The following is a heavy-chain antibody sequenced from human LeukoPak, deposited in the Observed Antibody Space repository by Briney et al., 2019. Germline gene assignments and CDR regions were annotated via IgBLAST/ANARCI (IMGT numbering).Heavy chain of an antibody. D-gene: IGHD3-10*01. CDR2: INAGNGNT. CDR1: GYTFTNYA. V-gene: IGHV1-3*01. CDR3: ARGSYYYGSGSFMGSDS. J-gene: IGHJ4*02. Sequence: ASVKVFCKASGYTFTNYAMHWVRQAPGQRPEWMGWINAGNGNTEYSQKFQDRVTITRDTSASTVYMDLSSLRSEDTAVYYCARGSYYYGSGSFMGSDSWGQGTLVTVSS.